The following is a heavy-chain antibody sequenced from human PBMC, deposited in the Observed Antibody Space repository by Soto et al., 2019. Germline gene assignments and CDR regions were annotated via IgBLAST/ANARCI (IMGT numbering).Heavy chain of an antibody. J-gene: IGHJ6*02. Sequence: QVQLQESGPGLVKPSETLSLTCTVSGGSVSSGSYYWSWIRQPPGKGLEWIGYIYYSGSTNYNPSLKSRVTISVDPSKNQFALKLSSVTAADTAGYYCASLEMATTFPYYYGMDVWGQGTTVTVSS. CDR1: GGSVSSGSYY. CDR2: IYYSGST. V-gene: IGHV4-61*01. CDR3: ASLEMATTFPYYYGMDV. D-gene: IGHD5-12*01.